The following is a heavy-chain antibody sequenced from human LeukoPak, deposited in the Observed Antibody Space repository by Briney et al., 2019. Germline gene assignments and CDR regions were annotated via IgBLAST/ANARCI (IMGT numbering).Heavy chain of an antibody. CDR3: ARSRYSGSDPCFDY. CDR1: GFTFSSYS. V-gene: IGHV3-48*01. Sequence: PGGSLRLSCAASGFTFSSYSMNWVRQAPGKGLEWVSYISSSSSTIYYADSVKGRFTISRDNAKNSLYLQMNSLRAEDTAVYYCARSRYSGSDPCFDYWGQGTLVTVSS. J-gene: IGHJ4*02. D-gene: IGHD1-26*01. CDR2: ISSSSSTI.